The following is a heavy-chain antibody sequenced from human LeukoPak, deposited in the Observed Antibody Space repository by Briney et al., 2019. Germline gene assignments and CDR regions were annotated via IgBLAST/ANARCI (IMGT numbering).Heavy chain of an antibody. CDR3: AKCGPYSSKWYFNLIAC. CDR1: GFTFNTYA. D-gene: IGHD6-13*01. V-gene: IGHV3-30*02. Sequence: GGSLRLSCAASGFTFNTYAMHWVRQAPGKGLEWVALIWYDGSNRDYADSVKGRFTVSRDNSKNTVYLQMNSLSPEDTAVYYCAKCGPYSSKWYFNLIACWGHGTLVTVSS. CDR2: IWYDGSNR. J-gene: IGHJ4*01.